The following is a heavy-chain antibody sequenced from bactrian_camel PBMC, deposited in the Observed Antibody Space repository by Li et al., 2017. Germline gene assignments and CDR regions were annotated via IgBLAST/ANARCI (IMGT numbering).Heavy chain of an antibody. V-gene: IGHV3S56*01. CDR3: AASRHYMTTAIQALGAMTSDDFGW. D-gene: IGHD1*01. CDR1: KPAQYLYS. J-gene: IGHJ6*01. CDR2: IDST. Sequence: QVQLVESGGGSVQAGGSLRLSCVSSKPAQYLYSMGWFRQVPGKEREAIATIDSTYYADSVKGRFTISQDIVKNTVYLQMNSLKPEDTAMYYCAASRHYMTTAIQALGAMTSDDFGWRGQGTQVTVS.